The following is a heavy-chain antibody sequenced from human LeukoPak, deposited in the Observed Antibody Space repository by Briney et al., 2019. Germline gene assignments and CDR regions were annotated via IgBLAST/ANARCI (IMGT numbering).Heavy chain of an antibody. V-gene: IGHV3-20*04. D-gene: IGHD3-10*01. CDR1: GFTFSSHN. CDR2: INWNGGST. Sequence: PGGSLRLSCAASGFTFSSHNMYWVRQAPGKGLEWVSGINWNGGSTGYADSVKGRFTISRDNAKNSLYLQMNSLRAEDTAVYYCAREGFGEFILDYWGQGTLVTVSS. CDR3: AREGFGEFILDY. J-gene: IGHJ4*02.